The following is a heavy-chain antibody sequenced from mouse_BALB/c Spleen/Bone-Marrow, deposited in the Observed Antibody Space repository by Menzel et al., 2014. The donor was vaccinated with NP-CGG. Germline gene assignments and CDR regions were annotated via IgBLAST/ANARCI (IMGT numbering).Heavy chain of an antibody. CDR1: GFTFSSFG. V-gene: IGHV5-17*02. CDR2: INGGSNTI. D-gene: IGHD1-2*01. Sequence: EVKLVESGGGLVQPGGSRKPSCAASGFTFSSFGMHWIRQAPEKGLEWVAYINGGSNTIYYADTVKGRFPISRDNPKNPLFLQMTSLRSEDTAMYFCARGTTALRYVDVWGAGTTVTVSS. J-gene: IGHJ1*01. CDR3: ARGTTALRYVDV.